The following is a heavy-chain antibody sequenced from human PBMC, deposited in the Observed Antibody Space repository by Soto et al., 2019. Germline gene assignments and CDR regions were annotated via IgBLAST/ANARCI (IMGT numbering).Heavy chain of an antibody. CDR2: TNAGNGNT. CDR3: ARGPAGITIMGVVQTGFDP. CDR1: EYTFTSYA. Sequence: ASGKVSCKASEYTFTSYARHWVRQAPGQRREWMGWTNAGNGNTKYSQKFQGSVTITRDTSASRAYMELSSLRSQGTSYYYRARGPAGITIMGVVQTGFDPCAQGTLVTDSS. V-gene: IGHV1-3*01. J-gene: IGHJ5*02. D-gene: IGHD3-3*01.